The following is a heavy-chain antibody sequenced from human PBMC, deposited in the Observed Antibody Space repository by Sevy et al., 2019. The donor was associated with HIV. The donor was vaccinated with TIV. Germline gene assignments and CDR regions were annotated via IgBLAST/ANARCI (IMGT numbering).Heavy chain of an antibody. J-gene: IGHJ6*02. D-gene: IGHD2-15*01. CDR3: TTVSKYCSGGSCYYYYYGMDV. CDR1: GFTFSNAW. CDR2: IKSKTDGGTT. Sequence: GGSLRLSCAASGFTFSNAWMSWVRQAPGKGLEWVGRIKSKTDGGTTDDAAPVKGRFTISRDDSKNTLYLQMNSLKTEDTAVYYCTTVSKYCSGGSCYYYYYGMDVWGQGTTVTVSS. V-gene: IGHV3-15*01.